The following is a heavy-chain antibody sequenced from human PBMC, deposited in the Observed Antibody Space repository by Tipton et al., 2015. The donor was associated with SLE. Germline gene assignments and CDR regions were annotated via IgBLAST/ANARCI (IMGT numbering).Heavy chain of an antibody. V-gene: IGHV4-38-2*01. D-gene: IGHD3-10*01. J-gene: IGHJ4*02. CDR1: GYSISSGYY. CDR2: IYHSGST. CDR3: AKRGDWDYYFDY. Sequence: TLSLTCAVSGYSISSGYYWSWIRQPPGKGLEWIGSIYHSGSTYYNPSLKSRVTISVDTSKNQFSLKLSSVTAADTAVYYCAKRGDWDYYFDYWGQGTLVTVSS.